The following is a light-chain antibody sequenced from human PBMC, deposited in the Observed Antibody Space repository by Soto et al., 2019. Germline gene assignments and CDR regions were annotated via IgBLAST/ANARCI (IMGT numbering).Light chain of an antibody. CDR1: DDITNY. V-gene: IGKV1-9*01. Sequence: IQLTQSPSSLSASVGDRVTVTCRASDDITNYLAWYQQKAGKAPKLLIYDASTLYSGVPSRFSGSGAGTDFTLTIRGLQPEDFATYYCQQLSRYPSTFGGGTKVDIK. J-gene: IGKJ4*01. CDR2: DAS. CDR3: QQLSRYPST.